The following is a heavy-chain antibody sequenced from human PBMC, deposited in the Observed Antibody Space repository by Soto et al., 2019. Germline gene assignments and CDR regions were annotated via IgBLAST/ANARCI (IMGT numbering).Heavy chain of an antibody. Sequence: SETLSLTCAVYGGSFSGYYWSWIRQPPGKGLEWIGEINHSGSTNYNPSLKSRVTISVDTPKNQFSLKLSSVTAADTAVYYCARVYSSSSVGPFDYWGQGTLVTVSS. J-gene: IGHJ4*02. CDR3: ARVYSSSSVGPFDY. V-gene: IGHV4-34*01. CDR2: INHSGST. CDR1: GGSFSGYY. D-gene: IGHD6-6*01.